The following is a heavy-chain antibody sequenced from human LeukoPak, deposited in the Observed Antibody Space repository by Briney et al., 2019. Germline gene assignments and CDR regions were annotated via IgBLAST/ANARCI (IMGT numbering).Heavy chain of an antibody. J-gene: IGHJ4*02. CDR1: GFTVSSDY. D-gene: IGHD3-22*01. CDR3: ARDSHKLHSSAYFYFFDY. Sequence: GGSLSLSCAASGFTVSSDYMGWVRQAPGKGLEYVSIIYGGGDTFYADSVKGRFTISRDNSKNTLYLQMNSLRAEDTAVYYCARDSHKLHSSAYFYFFDYWGQGTLVSVSS. V-gene: IGHV3-66*02. CDR2: IYGGGDT.